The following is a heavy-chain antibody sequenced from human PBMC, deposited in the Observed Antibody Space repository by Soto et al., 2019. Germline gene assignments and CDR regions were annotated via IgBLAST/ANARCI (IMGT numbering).Heavy chain of an antibody. CDR3: ARVAAAGTYFDY. J-gene: IGHJ4*02. CDR2: IYYSGST. CDR1: GGSISSGGYY. D-gene: IGHD6-13*01. Sequence: PSETLSLTCTVSGGSISSGGYYWSWIRQHPGKGLEWIGYIYYSGSTYYNPSLKSRVTISVDTSKNQFSLKLSSVTAADTAVYYCARVAAAGTYFDYWGQGTLVTVPQ. V-gene: IGHV4-31*03.